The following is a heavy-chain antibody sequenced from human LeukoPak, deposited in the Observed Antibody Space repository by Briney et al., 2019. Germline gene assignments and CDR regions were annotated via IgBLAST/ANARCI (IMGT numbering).Heavy chain of an antibody. V-gene: IGHV4-30-2*01. D-gene: IGHD3-10*01. Sequence: SQTLSLTGTVSGGSISSGGTSWPWFRKPPGKGLGWLGTIYHSGSTYYNPSLKSRVTISVDRSKNQFSLKLSSVTAADTAVYYCARGSGFTMVRGVNRFDPWGQGTLVTVSS. CDR1: GGSISSGGTS. CDR3: ARGSGFTMVRGVNRFDP. J-gene: IGHJ5*02. CDR2: IYHSGST.